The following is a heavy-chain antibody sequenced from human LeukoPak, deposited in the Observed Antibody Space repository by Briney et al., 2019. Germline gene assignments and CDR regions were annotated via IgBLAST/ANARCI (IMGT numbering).Heavy chain of an antibody. D-gene: IGHD3-10*02. CDR2: IKQDGSEK. CDR3: ARGTMFPYYFDY. CDR1: GFAFAAYG. V-gene: IGHV3-7*01. Sequence: GGSLRLSCEASGFAFAAYGVHWVRQAPGKGLEWVANIKQDGSEKYYVDSVKGRFTISRDNAKNSLYLQMNSLRAEDTAVYYCARGTMFPYYFDYWGQGTLVTVSS. J-gene: IGHJ4*02.